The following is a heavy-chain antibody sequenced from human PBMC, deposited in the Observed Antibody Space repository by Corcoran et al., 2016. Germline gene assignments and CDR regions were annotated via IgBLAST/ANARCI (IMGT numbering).Heavy chain of an antibody. CDR3: ARVRNYYDSSGLDAFDI. CDR1: GFTFSSYW. J-gene: IGHJ3*02. D-gene: IGHD3-22*01. CDR2: IKQDGSEK. Sequence: EVQLVESGGGLVQPGGSLRLSCAASGFTFSSYWMSWVRQAPGKGLEWVANIKQDGSEKYYVDSVKGRFTISRDNAKNSLYLQMNSLRAEATAVYYCARVRNYYDSSGLDAFDIWGQGTMVTVSS. V-gene: IGHV3-7*01.